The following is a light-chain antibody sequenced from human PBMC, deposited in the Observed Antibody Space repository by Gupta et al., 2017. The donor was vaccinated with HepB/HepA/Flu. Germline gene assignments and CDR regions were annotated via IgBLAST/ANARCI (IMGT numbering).Light chain of an antibody. CDR2: DAS. CDR1: QDMSNY. CDR3: QQYANLPFT. V-gene: IGKV1-33*01. J-gene: IGKJ5*01. Sequence: DSQMTQSPSSLSASVGDRVTITCKASQDMSNYLNWYQQKPGKAPKLLIYDASNLETGVPSRFSGSGSGTDFTFTISSLQTEDIATYYCQQYANLPFTFGQGTRLEIK.